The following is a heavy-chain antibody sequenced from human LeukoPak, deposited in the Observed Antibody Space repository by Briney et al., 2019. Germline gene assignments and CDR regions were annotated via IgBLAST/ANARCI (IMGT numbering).Heavy chain of an antibody. V-gene: IGHV1-46*01. CDR1: GYTFTSYY. J-gene: IGHJ4*02. D-gene: IGHD5-12*01. CDR3: ARDRLRGYSGYELLVDTAILDY. Sequence: ASVKVSCKASGYTFTSYYMHWARQAPGQGFEWMGIINPSGGSTSYAQKFQGRVTMTRDTSTSTVYMELSSLRSEDTAVYYCARDRLRGYSGYELLVDTAILDYWGQGTLVTVSS. CDR2: INPSGGST.